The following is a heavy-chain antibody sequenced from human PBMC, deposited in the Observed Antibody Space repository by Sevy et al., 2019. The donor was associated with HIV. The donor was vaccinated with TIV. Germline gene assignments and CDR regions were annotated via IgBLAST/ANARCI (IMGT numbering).Heavy chain of an antibody. V-gene: IGHV3-48*03. CDR2: ISNSGTAM. Sequence: GGSLRLSCAASGFTFISYEMNWVRQAPGKGLEWVSYISNSGTAMYYSDSVRGRFTISRDNARRSLYLQMNSLRAEDTAVYYCARDLPPSATTVPYFDCWGQGALVTVSS. CDR3: ARDLPPSATTVPYFDC. CDR1: GFTFISYE. D-gene: IGHD4-4*01. J-gene: IGHJ4*02.